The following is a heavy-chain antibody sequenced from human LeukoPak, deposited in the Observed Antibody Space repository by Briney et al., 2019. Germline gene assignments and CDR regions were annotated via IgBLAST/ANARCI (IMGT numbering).Heavy chain of an antibody. Sequence: SETLSLTCTVSGGSISSSSYYWGWIRQPPGKGLEWIGSIYYSGSTYYNPSLKSRVTISADTSKNQFSLKLSSVTAADTAVYYCARHSVSYYYDSSGYYPGFFDYWGQGTLVTVSS. D-gene: IGHD3-22*01. CDR2: IYYSGST. V-gene: IGHV4-39*01. CDR1: GGSISSSSYY. J-gene: IGHJ4*02. CDR3: ARHSVSYYYDSSGYYPGFFDY.